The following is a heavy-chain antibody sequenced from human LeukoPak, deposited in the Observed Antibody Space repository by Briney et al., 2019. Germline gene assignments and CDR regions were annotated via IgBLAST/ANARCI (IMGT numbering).Heavy chain of an antibody. J-gene: IGHJ4*02. CDR1: GFLFSSYA. D-gene: IGHD2-2*01. CDR3: AKVLYCSGTTCPVDY. Sequence: GGSLRLSCAASGFLFSSYAMNWVRQAPGKGLEWVSAITGSGGSTYYADSVKGRFTISRDNSKNTLYLQMNSLRAEDTAVYYCAKVLYCSGTTCPVDYWGQGTLVTVSS. CDR2: ITGSGGST. V-gene: IGHV3-23*01.